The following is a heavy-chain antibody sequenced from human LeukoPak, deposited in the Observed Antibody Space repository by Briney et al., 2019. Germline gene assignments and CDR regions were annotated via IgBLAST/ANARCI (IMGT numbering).Heavy chain of an antibody. J-gene: IGHJ4*02. CDR3: AKETELTVSALFDH. CDR1: GFSFNNYA. Sequence: RECLRVSCAASGFSFNNYAMCWVRQAPGKGLEWVSAMSGSGGSTFYADSVRGRFTISRDSSKNTLFLQVNSLRAEDTAVYYCAKETELTVSALFDHCGQGTLVTVSS. V-gene: IGHV3-23*01. CDR2: MSGSGGST. D-gene: IGHD2-21*02.